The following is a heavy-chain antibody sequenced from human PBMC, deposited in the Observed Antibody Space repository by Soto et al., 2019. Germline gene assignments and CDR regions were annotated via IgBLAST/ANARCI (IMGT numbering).Heavy chain of an antibody. CDR2: IDWDDNT. J-gene: IGHJ5*02. D-gene: IGHD3-22*01. CDR1: GFSLTTNGMC. CDR3: ARIPCANYYTENFFDP. Sequence: GSGPTLVNPTQTLTLTCTFSGFSLTTNGMCLSWIRQPPGKALEWLALIDWDDNTYYSTSLNNRLTLSKDTSKNQVVLLVRHMGPVDTATYYCARIPCANYYTENFFDPWGQGIPVTVSS. V-gene: IGHV2-70*01.